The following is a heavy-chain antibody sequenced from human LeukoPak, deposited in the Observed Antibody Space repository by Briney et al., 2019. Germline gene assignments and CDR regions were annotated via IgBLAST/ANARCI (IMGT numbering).Heavy chain of an antibody. CDR3: ARDLGSSGWYGEDY. D-gene: IGHD6-19*01. CDR1: GFTFSSYA. J-gene: IGHJ4*02. Sequence: GGSLRLSCAASGFTFSSYAMHWVRQAPGKGLEWVAVISYDGSNKYYADSVKGRFTISRDNSKNTLYLQMNSLRAEDTAVYYCARDLGSSGWYGEDYWGQGTLVTVSS. CDR2: ISYDGSNK. V-gene: IGHV3-30*04.